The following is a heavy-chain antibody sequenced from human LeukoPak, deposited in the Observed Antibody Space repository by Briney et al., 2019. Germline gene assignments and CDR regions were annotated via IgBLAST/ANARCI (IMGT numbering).Heavy chain of an antibody. CDR2: IYYSGST. V-gene: IGHV4-59*01. Sequence: SETLSLTCTVSGGSISSYYWSWIRQPPGKGLEWIGYIYYSGSTNYNPSLKSRVTISVDTSENQFSLNLNSVTAADTAVYYCARGQGYSYDYDFDYWGQGTLVTVSS. J-gene: IGHJ4*02. D-gene: IGHD5-18*01. CDR1: GGSISSYY. CDR3: ARGQGYSYDYDFDY.